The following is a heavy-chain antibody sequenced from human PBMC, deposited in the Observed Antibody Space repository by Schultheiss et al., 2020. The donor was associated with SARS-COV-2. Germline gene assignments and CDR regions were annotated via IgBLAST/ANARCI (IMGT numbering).Heavy chain of an antibody. V-gene: IGHV3-23*01. CDR2: ISGSGGST. J-gene: IGHJ5*02. Sequence: GGSLRLYCAASGFTFSSYSMNWVRQAPGKGLEWVSAISGSGGSTYYADSVKGRFTISRDNSKNTLYLQMNSLRAEDTAVYYCAKVDIVGATKGSWFDPWGQGTLVTVSS. CDR1: GFTFSSYS. D-gene: IGHD1-26*01. CDR3: AKVDIVGATKGSWFDP.